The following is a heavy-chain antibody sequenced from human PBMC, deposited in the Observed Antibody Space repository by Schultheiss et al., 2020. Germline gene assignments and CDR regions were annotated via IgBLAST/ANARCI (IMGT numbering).Heavy chain of an antibody. J-gene: IGHJ4*02. CDR3: ARDGPWTTWDY. D-gene: IGHD2/OR15-2a*01. Sequence: GSLRLSCAASGFTFSNAWMSWVRQAPGKGLEWIGSIYYGGSTYYSPSLKSRVTISVDTSKNQFSLNLSSVTAADTAVYYCARDGPWTTWDYWGQGTLVTVSS. V-gene: IGHV4-4*02. CDR2: IYYGGST. CDR1: GFTFSNAW.